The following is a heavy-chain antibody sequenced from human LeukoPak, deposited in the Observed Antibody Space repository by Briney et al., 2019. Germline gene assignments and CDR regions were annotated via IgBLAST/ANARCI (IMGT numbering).Heavy chain of an antibody. CDR1: GFTFSSYG. CDR2: IWYDGSNK. J-gene: IGHJ5*02. CDR3: ARNGIYQLHWVWFDP. D-gene: IGHD2-2*01. V-gene: IGHV3-33*01. Sequence: GGSLRLSCAASGFTFSSYGMHWVRQAPGKGLEWVAVIWYDGSNKYYADSVKGRFTISRDNSKNTLYLQMNSLRAEDTAVYYCARNGIYQLHWVWFDPWGQGTLVTVSS.